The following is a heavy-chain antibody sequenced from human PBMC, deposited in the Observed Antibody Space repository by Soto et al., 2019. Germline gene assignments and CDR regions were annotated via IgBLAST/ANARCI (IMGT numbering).Heavy chain of an antibody. J-gene: IGHJ6*04. Sequence: GGSLRLSCAASGFTFDDYAMHWVRQAPGKGLEWVSGISWNSGSIGYADSVKGRFTISRDNAKNSLYLQMNSLRAEDTALYYCAKDSTLDVWGKGTTVTVSS. CDR2: ISWNSGSI. V-gene: IGHV3-9*01. CDR3: AKDSTLDV. CDR1: GFTFDDYA.